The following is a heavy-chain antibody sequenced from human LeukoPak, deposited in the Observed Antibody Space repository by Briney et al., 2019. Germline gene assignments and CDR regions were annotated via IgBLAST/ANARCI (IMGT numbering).Heavy chain of an antibody. CDR3: AIRQQPYLFDY. J-gene: IGHJ4*02. D-gene: IGHD6-13*01. CDR2: ITTSGAGA. V-gene: IGHV3-23*01. CDR1: GFAFTNYD. Sequence: PGGSLRLSCAASGFAFTNYDMSWIRQAPGKGLEWVSSITTSGAGAYYPDFVKGRFTISRDNSKNTLYLQMNSLRAEDTAVFYCAIRQQPYLFDYWGQGTLVTVSS.